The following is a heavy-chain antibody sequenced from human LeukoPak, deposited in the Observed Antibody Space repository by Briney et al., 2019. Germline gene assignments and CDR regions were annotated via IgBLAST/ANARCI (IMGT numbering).Heavy chain of an antibody. J-gene: IGHJ3*02. CDR1: GFTFSSYS. D-gene: IGHD4-17*01. CDR2: ISSSSSTI. Sequence: PGGSLRLSCAASGFTFSSYSMNWVRQAPGKGLEWVSYISSSSSTIYYADSVKGRFTVSRDNAKNSLYLQMNSLRAEDTAVYFCARNMTTRAFDIWGQGTMVTVSS. CDR3: ARNMTTRAFDI. V-gene: IGHV3-48*01.